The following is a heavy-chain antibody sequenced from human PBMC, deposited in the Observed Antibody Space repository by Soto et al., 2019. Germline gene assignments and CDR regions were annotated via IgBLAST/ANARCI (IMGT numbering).Heavy chain of an antibody. J-gene: IGHJ6*03. Sequence: ETLSLTCTVSGGSISSYYWSWIRQPPGKGLEWIGYIYYSGSTNYNPSLKSRVTISVDTSKNQFSLKLSSVTAADTAVYYCARVLSDGYDFWSGYYTGGYYYYMDVWGKGTTVTVSS. CDR1: GGSISSYY. CDR3: ARVLSDGYDFWSGYYTGGYYYYMDV. D-gene: IGHD3-3*01. V-gene: IGHV4-59*01. CDR2: IYYSGST.